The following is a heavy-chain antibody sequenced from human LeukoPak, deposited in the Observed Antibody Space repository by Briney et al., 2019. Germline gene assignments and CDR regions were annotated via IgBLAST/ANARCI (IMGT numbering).Heavy chain of an antibody. J-gene: IGHJ4*02. D-gene: IGHD1-26*01. CDR2: INPSGSST. CDR3: ARAGENYYDFYY. V-gene: IGHV1-46*01. Sequence: ASVKVSCKASGYTFTTYYMHWVRQAPGQGLEWVGVINPSGSSTTYAQKFQGRVTMTRDTSTSIVYMELSSLGSEDTAVYYCARAGENYYDFYYWGQGTLVTVSS. CDR1: GYTFTTYY.